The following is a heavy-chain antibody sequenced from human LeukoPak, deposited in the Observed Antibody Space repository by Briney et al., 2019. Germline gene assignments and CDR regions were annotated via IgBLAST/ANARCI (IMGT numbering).Heavy chain of an antibody. CDR1: GFTFSSYG. J-gene: IGHJ4*02. D-gene: IGHD6-19*01. CDR3: AKDRVAVAGIMSFGY. V-gene: IGHV3-30*18. CDR2: ISYDGSNK. Sequence: GGSLRLSCAASGFTFSSYGMHWVRQAPGKGLEWVAVISYDGSNKYYADSVKGRFTISRDNSKNTLYLQMNSLRAEDTAVYYCAKDRVAVAGIMSFGYWGQGTLVTVSS.